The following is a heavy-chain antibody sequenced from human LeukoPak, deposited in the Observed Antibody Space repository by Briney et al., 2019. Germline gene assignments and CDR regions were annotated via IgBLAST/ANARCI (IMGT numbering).Heavy chain of an antibody. Sequence: ASVKVSCKASGYTFTGYYMHWVRQAPGQGPEWMGWINPNSGGTNYAQKFQGRVTMTRDTSISTAYMELSRLRSDDTAVYYCAREITVAARLWRYLQHWGQGTLVTVSS. CDR1: GYTFTGYY. D-gene: IGHD6-6*01. CDR2: INPNSGGT. CDR3: AREITVAARLWRYLQH. V-gene: IGHV1-2*02. J-gene: IGHJ1*01.